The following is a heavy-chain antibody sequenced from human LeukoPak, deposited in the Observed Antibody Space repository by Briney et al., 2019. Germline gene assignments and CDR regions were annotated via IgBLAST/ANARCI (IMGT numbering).Heavy chain of an antibody. J-gene: IGHJ4*02. D-gene: IGHD3-22*01. V-gene: IGHV1-69*04. CDR3: ARDKNYDSSGYYYY. Sequence: GSSVKVSCKASGGTFGSYAISWVRQAPGQGLEWMGRIIPIFGIANYAQKFQGRVTITADKSTSTAYMELSSLRSEDTAVYYCARDKNYDSSGYYYYWGQGTLVTVSS. CDR1: GGTFGSYA. CDR2: IIPIFGIA.